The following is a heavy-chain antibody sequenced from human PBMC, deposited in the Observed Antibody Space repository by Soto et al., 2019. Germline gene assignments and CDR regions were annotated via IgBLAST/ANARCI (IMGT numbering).Heavy chain of an antibody. D-gene: IGHD1-26*01. CDR1: GVTFNRQD. Sequence: SVKVSCKASGVTFNRQDMRWVRQAPGQGLEWMGGIIPIFGTANYAQKFQGRVTITADESTSTAYMELSSLRSEDTAVYYCATPKGLVVGATFRFDYWGQGTLVTVSS. V-gene: IGHV1-69*13. CDR2: IIPIFGTA. J-gene: IGHJ4*02. CDR3: ATPKGLVVGATFRFDY.